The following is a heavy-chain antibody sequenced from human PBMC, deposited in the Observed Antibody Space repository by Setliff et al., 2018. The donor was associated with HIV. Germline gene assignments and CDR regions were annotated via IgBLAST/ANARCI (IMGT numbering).Heavy chain of an antibody. CDR1: GDSISSGGYY. D-gene: IGHD3-22*01. V-gene: IGHV4-31*03. CDR2: IYYSGST. CDR3: ARSTYYFDSSGYKYNWFDP. Sequence: KTSETLSLTCTVSGDSISSGGYYWSWIRQHPGKGLEWIGFIYYSGSTYYNPSFKRRLSISVDTSKNQFSLKLSSVTAADTAVYYCARSTYYFDSSGYKYNWFDPWGQGTRVTVSS. J-gene: IGHJ5*02.